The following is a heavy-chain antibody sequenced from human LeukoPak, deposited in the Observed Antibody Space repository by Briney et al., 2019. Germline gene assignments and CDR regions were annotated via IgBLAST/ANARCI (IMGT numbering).Heavy chain of an antibody. CDR3: AKGSKVESYYYYYGMDV. CDR2: ISSSSSYI. V-gene: IGHV3-21*04. J-gene: IGHJ6*02. Sequence: GGSLRLSCAASGFTFSSYNMNWVRQAPGKGLEWVSSISSSSSYIYYADSVKGRFTISRDNAKNSLYLQMNSLRAEDTALYYCAKGSKVESYYYYYGMDVWGQGTTVTVSS. CDR1: GFTFSSYN. D-gene: IGHD2-2*01.